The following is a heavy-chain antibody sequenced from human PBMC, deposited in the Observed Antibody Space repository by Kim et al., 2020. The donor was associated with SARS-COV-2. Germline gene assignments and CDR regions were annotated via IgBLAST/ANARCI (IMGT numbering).Heavy chain of an antibody. CDR2: INPNSGGT. J-gene: IGHJ4*02. D-gene: IGHD1-26*01. CDR1: GYTFTGYY. V-gene: IGHV1-2*02. Sequence: ASVKVSCKASGYTFTGYYMHWVRQAPGQGLEWMGWINPNSGGTNYAQKFQGRVTMTRDTSISTAYMELSRLRSDDTAVYYCARDLINLSRWELHTVQSERDDYWGQGTLVTVSS. CDR3: ARDLINLSRWELHTVQSERDDY.